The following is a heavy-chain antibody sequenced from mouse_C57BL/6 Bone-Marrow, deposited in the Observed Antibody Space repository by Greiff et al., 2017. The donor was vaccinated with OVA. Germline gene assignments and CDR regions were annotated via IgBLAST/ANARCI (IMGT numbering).Heavy chain of an antibody. CDR1: GFTFSDSG. Sequence: DVKLVESGGGLVKPGGSLKLSCAASGFTFSDSGMHWVRQAPEKGLEWVAYISSGSSTIYYADTVKGRFTISRDNAKNTLFLQMTSLRSEDTAMYYCARRYGNYDWYFDVWGTGTTVTVSS. D-gene: IGHD2-10*02. J-gene: IGHJ1*03. V-gene: IGHV5-17*01. CDR3: ARRYGNYDWYFDV. CDR2: ISSGSSTI.